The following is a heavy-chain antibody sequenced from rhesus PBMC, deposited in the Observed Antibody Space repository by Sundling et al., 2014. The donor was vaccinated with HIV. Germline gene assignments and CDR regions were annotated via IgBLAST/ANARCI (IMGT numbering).Heavy chain of an antibody. Sequence: QVQLQESGPGLVKPSETLSLTCAVSGGSISDSFYWNWIRQPPGKGLKWIGYIFGSGGRTYYNPSLKSRVTISSDSSKNQFSLKLSSVTAADTAVYYCARRDSWNYHPFDYWGQGVLVTVSS. CDR2: IFGSGGRT. D-gene: IGHD1-1-1*01. V-gene: IGHV4-106*01. J-gene: IGHJ4*01. CDR3: ARRDSWNYHPFDY. CDR1: GGSISDSFY.